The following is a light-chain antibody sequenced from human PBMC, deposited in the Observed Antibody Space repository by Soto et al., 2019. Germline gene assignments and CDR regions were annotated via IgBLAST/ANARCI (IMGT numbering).Light chain of an antibody. CDR2: DAS. Sequence: DIQMTQSPSTLSASVGDRVIITCRASHYISMWLAWYRQRPGKAPSLLITDASKLESGVPPRFNGSRSETEFTLTIRNLQPDEFATYYCQQYNSFPWTFGLGTKVDIK. CDR1: HYISMW. CDR3: QQYNSFPWT. V-gene: IGKV1-5*01. J-gene: IGKJ1*01.